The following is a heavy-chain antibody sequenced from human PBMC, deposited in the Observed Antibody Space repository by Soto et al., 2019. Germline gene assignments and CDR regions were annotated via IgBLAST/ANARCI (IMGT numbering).Heavy chain of an antibody. CDR2: INPNGGTT. Sequence: QVQLVQSGAELQKPGASVKVSCKASGYTFSNYYINWVRQAPGQGLEWVGVINPNGGTTMYAQKFQGRVNMTRDTSTNTIYMTLSSLRSEDTALYYCARDAGFCCGGSCTGWFDPWGQGTLVTVSS. V-gene: IGHV1-46*01. CDR3: ARDAGFCCGGSCTGWFDP. J-gene: IGHJ5*02. D-gene: IGHD2-15*01. CDR1: GYTFSNYY.